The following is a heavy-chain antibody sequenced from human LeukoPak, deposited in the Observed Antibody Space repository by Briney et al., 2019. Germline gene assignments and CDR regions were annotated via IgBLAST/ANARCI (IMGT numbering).Heavy chain of an antibody. J-gene: IGHJ2*01. D-gene: IGHD6-13*01. V-gene: IGHV3-30*03. Sequence: HPGGSLRLSCAASGFTFSTHWMNWVRQAPGKGLEWVAVISYDGSNKYYADSVKGRFTISRDNAKNSLYLQMNSLRAEDTAVYYCARGLAAAPRRYFDLWGRGTLVTVSS. CDR2: ISYDGSNK. CDR3: ARGLAAAPRRYFDL. CDR1: GFTFSTHW.